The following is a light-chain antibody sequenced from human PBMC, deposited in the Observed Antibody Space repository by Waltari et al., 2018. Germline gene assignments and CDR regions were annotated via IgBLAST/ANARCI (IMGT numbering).Light chain of an antibody. CDR1: QNVGNS. CDR3: QQRSNWHT. CDR2: DAA. J-gene: IGKJ2*01. Sequence: ENVLTQSPATLSLSPGEAATLSCRASQNVGNSLAWYQHKPGQAPRRLIYDAANRASGIPARFSGSGSGTDFTLTISSLEPDDFAVYYCQQRSNWHTFGQGNRLEIK. V-gene: IGKV3-11*01.